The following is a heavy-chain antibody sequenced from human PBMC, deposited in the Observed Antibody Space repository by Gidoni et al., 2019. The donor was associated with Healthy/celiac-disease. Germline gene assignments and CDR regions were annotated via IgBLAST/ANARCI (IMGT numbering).Heavy chain of an antibody. D-gene: IGHD3-10*01. CDR2: MNPNSGNA. CDR1: GYTFTSYD. V-gene: IGHV1-8*01. CDR3: ARRIMVRGRTNWFDP. Sequence: QVQLVQSGAEVKKPVASVTVSCKASGYTFTSYDINWVRQATGQGLEWMGWMNPNSGNAGYAKKFQGRVTMTRNTSISTAYMELSSLRSEDTAVYYCARRIMVRGRTNWFDPWGQGTLVTVSS. J-gene: IGHJ5*02.